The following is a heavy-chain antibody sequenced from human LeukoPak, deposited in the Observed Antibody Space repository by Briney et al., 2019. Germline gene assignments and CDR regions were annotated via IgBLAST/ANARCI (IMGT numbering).Heavy chain of an antibody. D-gene: IGHD5-18*01. J-gene: IGHJ4*02. CDR1: GFTFSNVW. V-gene: IGHV3-15*01. CDR3: ARDRGYSYGYEYLDY. CDR2: IRRKTDGETT. Sequence: GGSLRLSCAASGFTFSNVWMSWVRQVPGKGLEWVGRIRRKTDGETTDHAAPVKGRFTISRDNSKNTLYLQMNSLRAEDTAVYYCARDRGYSYGYEYLDYWGQGTLVTVSS.